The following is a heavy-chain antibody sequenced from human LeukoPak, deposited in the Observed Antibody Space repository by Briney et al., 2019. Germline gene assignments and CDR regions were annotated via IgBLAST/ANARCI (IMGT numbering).Heavy chain of an antibody. D-gene: IGHD3-10*01. CDR1: GGSFSGYY. CDR2: INHSGSI. V-gene: IGHV4-34*01. CDR3: ARTFYGSGSYEY. J-gene: IGHJ4*02. Sequence: SETLSLTCAVYGGSFSGYYWSWIRQPPGKGLEWIGEINHSGSINYNPSLKSRVTISVDTSKNQFSLKLSSVTAADTAVYYCARTFYGSGSYEYWGQGTLVTVSS.